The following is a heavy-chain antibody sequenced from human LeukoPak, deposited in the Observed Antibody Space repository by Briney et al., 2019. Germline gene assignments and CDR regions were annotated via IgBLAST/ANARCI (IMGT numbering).Heavy chain of an antibody. D-gene: IGHD4-17*01. Sequence: SETLSLTCTVSGGSISSSSYYWGWIRQPPGKGLEWIGSIYYSGSTYYNPSLKSRVTISVDTSKNQFSLKLSSVTAADTAVYYCARDGEGNYGDYWVQHWGQGTLVTVSS. V-gene: IGHV4-39*07. CDR2: IYYSGST. CDR3: ARDGEGNYGDYWVQH. CDR1: GGSISSSSYY. J-gene: IGHJ1*01.